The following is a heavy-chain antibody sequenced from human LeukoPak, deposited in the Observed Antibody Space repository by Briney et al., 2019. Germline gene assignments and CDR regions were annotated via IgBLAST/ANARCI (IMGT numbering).Heavy chain of an antibody. V-gene: IGHV3-48*03. CDR2: ISSSGSTT. Sequence: GALRLSCAASGFTFSSYGMNWVRQAPGKGLEWVSYISSSGSTTHYADSVKGRFTISRDNAKKSLYLQMNSLRAEDTAVYYCARDNYDSSGYYFDWGQGTLVTVSS. J-gene: IGHJ4*02. CDR1: GFTFSSYG. D-gene: IGHD3-22*01. CDR3: ARDNYDSSGYYFD.